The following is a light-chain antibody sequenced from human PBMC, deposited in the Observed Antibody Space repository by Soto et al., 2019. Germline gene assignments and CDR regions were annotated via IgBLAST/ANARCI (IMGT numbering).Light chain of an antibody. CDR1: QDIKTD. CDR2: VAT. CDR3: LQHNTYPRT. Sequence: DIQMTQSPSSLSASVGARVTITCRARQDIKTDLAWFQQTPGKAPKRLIFVATSLQSGVPSRFSGSGSGTEFTLTFSSLQAEDLATYYCLQHNTYPRTFGQGTTVDIK. J-gene: IGKJ1*01. V-gene: IGKV1-17*01.